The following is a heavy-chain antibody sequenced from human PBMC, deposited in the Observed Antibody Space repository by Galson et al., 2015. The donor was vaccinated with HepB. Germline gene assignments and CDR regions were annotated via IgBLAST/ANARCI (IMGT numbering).Heavy chain of an antibody. Sequence: SLRLSCAASGFTFDDYGMSWVRQAPGKGLEWVSGINWNGGSTGYADSVKGRFTISRDNAKNSLYLQMNSLRAEDTALYYCARDLGEHSSTGVWDYFDYWGQGTLVTVSA. CDR1: GFTFDDYG. CDR2: INWNGGST. D-gene: IGHD6-19*01. J-gene: IGHJ4*02. V-gene: IGHV3-20*04. CDR3: ARDLGEHSSTGVWDYFDY.